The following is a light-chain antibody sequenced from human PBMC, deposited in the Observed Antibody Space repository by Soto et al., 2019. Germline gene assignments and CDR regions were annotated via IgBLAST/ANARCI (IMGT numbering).Light chain of an antibody. J-gene: IGKJ1*01. Sequence: DIQMTQSPSILAASVGDRVTITCRASQTISNWLAWYQQKPGKAPELLIYDASSLKSGVPSRFSGSGSGTDFTLTISSLQPDDLATYYCQHFSSYSTSMFGQGTKVDIK. CDR1: QTISNW. CDR2: DAS. V-gene: IGKV1-5*01. CDR3: QHFSSYSTSM.